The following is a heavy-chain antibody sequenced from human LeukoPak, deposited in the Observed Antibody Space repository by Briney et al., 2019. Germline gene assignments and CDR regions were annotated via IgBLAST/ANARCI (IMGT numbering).Heavy chain of an antibody. CDR2: INHDGSST. J-gene: IGHJ4*02. CDR3: AKGNYYDSSGRSAFDY. CDR1: GFTFSTFW. V-gene: IGHV3-74*01. D-gene: IGHD3-22*01. Sequence: GGSLRLSCATSGFTFSTFWMHWVRQAPGKGLVWVSRINHDGSSTNYADSVKGRFTISRDNAKNTLYLQMNSLRAEDTAVYYCAKGNYYDSSGRSAFDYWGQGTLVTVSS.